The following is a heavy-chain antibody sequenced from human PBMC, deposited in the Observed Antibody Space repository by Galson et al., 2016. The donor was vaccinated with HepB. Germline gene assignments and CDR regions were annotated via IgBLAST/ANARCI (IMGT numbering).Heavy chain of an antibody. Sequence: SLRLSCAASGFNFTNAWLSWVRQAPGKGLQLVGRIKSKTDGGTTDYAAPVKGRFTISRDDAKNTLFLQMNHLKIEDTAMYYCTTADYWGSGKLDYWGQGTLVTVSS. CDR3: TTADYWGSGKLDY. CDR1: GFNFTNAW. V-gene: IGHV3-15*01. J-gene: IGHJ4*02. D-gene: IGHD3-10*01. CDR2: IKSKTDGGTT.